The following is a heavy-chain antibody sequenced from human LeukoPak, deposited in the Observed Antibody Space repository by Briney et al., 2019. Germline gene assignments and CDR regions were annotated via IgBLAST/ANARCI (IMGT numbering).Heavy chain of an antibody. J-gene: IGHJ4*02. Sequence: PGGSLRLSCAASGFTFSSYAMTWVRQAPGKGLEWVSAISGSGGSAYYADSVKGRFTTSRDNSKNTLYLQMNSLRAEDTAVYYCAKTVSGSYSYQGGDYWGQGTLVTASA. D-gene: IGHD3-10*01. CDR2: ISGSGGSA. CDR3: AKTVSGSYSYQGGDY. V-gene: IGHV3-23*01. CDR1: GFTFSSYA.